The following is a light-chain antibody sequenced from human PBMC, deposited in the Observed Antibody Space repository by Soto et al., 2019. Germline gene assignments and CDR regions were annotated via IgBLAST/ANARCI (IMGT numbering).Light chain of an antibody. V-gene: IGKV3-11*01. CDR2: DAS. Sequence: EIVLTQSPATQSLSPGERATLSCRASQSISSYLAWYQQKPGQAPRLLIYDASNRATGIPARFSGGGTGTDFTLTISSLEPEDFAVYYCQQRSNWPPTFGGGTKVEIK. CDR3: QQRSNWPPT. CDR1: QSISSY. J-gene: IGKJ4*01.